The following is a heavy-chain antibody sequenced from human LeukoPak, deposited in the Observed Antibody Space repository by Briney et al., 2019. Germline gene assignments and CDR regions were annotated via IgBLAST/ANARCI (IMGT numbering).Heavy chain of an antibody. CDR1: GGTFRSYG. D-gene: IGHD3-10*01. Sequence: AASVKVSCKASGGTFRSYGINWVRQASGQGLEWMGGIIPIFDTTNYAQKFQGRVTITADKSTSTAYMELSSLTSDDTAVYYCATGLWFGKYLDVWGKGTTVTISS. CDR3: ATGLWFGKYLDV. CDR2: IIPIFDTT. V-gene: IGHV1-69*06. J-gene: IGHJ6*04.